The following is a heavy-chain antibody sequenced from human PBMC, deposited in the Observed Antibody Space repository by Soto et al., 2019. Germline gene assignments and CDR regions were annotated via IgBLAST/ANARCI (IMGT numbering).Heavy chain of an antibody. D-gene: IGHD6-19*01. CDR1: GGSFSGYY. V-gene: IGHV4-34*01. CDR3: ARTWYSSGWHKSGAFDI. Sequence: SETLSLTCAVYGGSFSGYYWSWIRQPPGKGLEWIGEINHSGSTNYNPSLKSRVTISVDTSKNQFSLKLSSVTAADTAVYYCARTWYSSGWHKSGAFDIWGQGTTVTVSS. J-gene: IGHJ3*02. CDR2: INHSGST.